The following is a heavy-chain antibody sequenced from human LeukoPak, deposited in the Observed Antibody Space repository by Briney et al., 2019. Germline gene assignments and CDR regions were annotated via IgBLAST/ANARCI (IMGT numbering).Heavy chain of an antibody. Sequence: GASVKVSCKASGYTFTGYYMHWVRQATGQGLEWMGWMNPNSGNTGYAQKFQGRVTMTRNTSISTAYMELSSLRSEDTAVYYCARGRRPYYMDVWGKGTTVTISS. CDR1: GYTFTGYY. CDR3: ARGRRPYYMDV. V-gene: IGHV1-8*02. CDR2: MNPNSGNT. J-gene: IGHJ6*03.